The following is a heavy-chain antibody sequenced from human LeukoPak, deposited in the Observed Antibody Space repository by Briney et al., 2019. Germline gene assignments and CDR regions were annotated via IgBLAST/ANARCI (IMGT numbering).Heavy chain of an antibody. J-gene: IGHJ3*02. D-gene: IGHD6-19*01. V-gene: IGHV7-4-1*02. CDR3: ARVKRAVTSTGEAFDI. CDR1: GYTFTNYA. CDR2: INTNTGNP. Sequence: ASVKVSCKASGYTFTNYAMNRVRQAPGQGLEWMGWINTNTGNPTYAQGFTGRFVFSLDTSVSTAYLQISSLKAADTALYYCARVKRAVTSTGEAFDIWGLGTMVTVSS.